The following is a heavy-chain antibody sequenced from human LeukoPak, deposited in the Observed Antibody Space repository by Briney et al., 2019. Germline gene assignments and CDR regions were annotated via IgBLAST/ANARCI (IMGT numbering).Heavy chain of an antibody. D-gene: IGHD1-26*01. CDR1: GFTFSSYD. CDR2: ISWNSGSI. V-gene: IGHV3-9*01. CDR3: AKGLASGGSGGLFDY. Sequence: GGSLRLSCAASGFTFSSYDMHWVRQATGKGLEWVSGISWNSGSIGYADSVKGRFTISRDNAKNSLYLQMNSLRGEDTALYYCAKGLASGGSGGLFDYWGQGALVTVSS. J-gene: IGHJ4*02.